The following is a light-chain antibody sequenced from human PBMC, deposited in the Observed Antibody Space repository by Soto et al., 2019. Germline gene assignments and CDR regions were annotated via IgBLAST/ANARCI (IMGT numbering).Light chain of an antibody. V-gene: IGKV1-5*01. J-gene: IGKJ1*01. CDR3: QQSYSTLWT. CDR1: QSIGDS. Sequence: DIQMTQSPSTLSGSVGDRVTITCRASQSIGDSLAWYQQKPGKAPYLLISDVSSLERGVPSRFSGSGSGTEFTLTISSLQPEDFATYYCQQSYSTLWTFGQGTKVDIK. CDR2: DVS.